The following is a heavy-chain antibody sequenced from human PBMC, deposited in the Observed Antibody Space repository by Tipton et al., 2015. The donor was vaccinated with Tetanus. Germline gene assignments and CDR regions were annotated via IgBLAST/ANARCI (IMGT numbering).Heavy chain of an antibody. J-gene: IGHJ4*02. Sequence: TLSLTCTVSGVSISSGDFYWSWIRQHPGKGLEWIGYIYFTGTTYYNPSLESRLTISIDTSKNQFSLELTSVTAADTAVYYCARDSYYSSRWSFADYWGQGTLVTVSS. CDR3: ARDSYYSSRWSFADY. CDR1: GVSISSGDFY. CDR2: IYFTGTT. V-gene: IGHV4-31*03. D-gene: IGHD3-22*01.